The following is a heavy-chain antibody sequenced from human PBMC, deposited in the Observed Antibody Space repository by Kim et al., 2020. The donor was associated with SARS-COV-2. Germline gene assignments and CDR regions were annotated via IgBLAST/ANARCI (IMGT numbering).Heavy chain of an antibody. CDR1: GYTFTNYA. CDR2: INTNTGNP. J-gene: IGHJ6*02. Sequence: ASVKVSCKASGYTFTNYAINWVRQAPGQEPEWMGWINTNTGNPTYAQGFTGRFVFSLDTSVSTAYLQISSLKAEDTAVYYCARYYDLYGMDVWGQGTTVIVSS. D-gene: IGHD3-3*01. CDR3: ARYYDLYGMDV. V-gene: IGHV7-4-1*02.